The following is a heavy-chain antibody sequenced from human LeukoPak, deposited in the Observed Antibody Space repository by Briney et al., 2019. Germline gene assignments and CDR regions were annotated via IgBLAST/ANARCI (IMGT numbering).Heavy chain of an antibody. Sequence: GGSLRLSCAASGFTFSTFAMIWVRQPPGKGLEWVSSIFPSGGEIHYADSVRGRFTISRDNSKSTLSLQMNSLRAEDTAIYYCATYRQVLLPFETWGQGTLVTVSS. CDR1: GFTFSTFA. V-gene: IGHV3-23*01. J-gene: IGHJ5*02. CDR2: IFPSGGEI. CDR3: ATYRQVLLPFET. D-gene: IGHD2-8*02.